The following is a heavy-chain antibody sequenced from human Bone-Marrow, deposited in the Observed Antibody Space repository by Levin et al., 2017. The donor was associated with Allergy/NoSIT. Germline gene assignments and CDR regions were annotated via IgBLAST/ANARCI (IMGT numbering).Heavy chain of an antibody. D-gene: IGHD5-12*01. J-gene: IGHJ3*01. CDR1: GFTFRDYW. Sequence: PGGSLRLSCAASGFTFRDYWMTWARQTPGRGLEWVASINEDGSQKNYLDSVKGRFTISRDNAKDSVDLQMDYLRDDDTALYYCARHLRGDSAYDGVDVWGHGTMVTFSS. CDR2: INEDGSQK. CDR3: ARHLRGDSAYDGVDV. V-gene: IGHV3-7*03.